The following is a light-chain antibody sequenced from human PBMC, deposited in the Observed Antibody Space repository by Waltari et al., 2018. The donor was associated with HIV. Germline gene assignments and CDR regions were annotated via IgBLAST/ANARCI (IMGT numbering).Light chain of an antibody. J-gene: IGLJ3*02. CDR1: SGHSSYI. V-gene: IGLV4-60*02. CDR3: ETWDSNTWV. CDR2: LEGSGSY. Sequence: QPVLTQSSSASASLGSSVKLTSTLSSGHSSYIIAWHQQQPGKAPRYLMKLEGSGSYNKGSGVPDRFSGSSSGADRYLTISNLQFEDEADYYCETWDSNTWVFGGGTKLTVL.